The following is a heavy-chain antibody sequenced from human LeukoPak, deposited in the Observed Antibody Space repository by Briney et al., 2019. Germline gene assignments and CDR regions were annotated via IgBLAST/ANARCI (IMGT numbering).Heavy chain of an antibody. CDR2: IYYSGST. CDR3: ARGYYGSGLNWFDP. Sequence: PSETLSLTCTVSGVSISSYYWSWIRQPPGKGLEWLGYIYYSGSTNYNPSLKSRVTISVDTSKNQFSLKLSSVTAADTAVYYCARGYYGSGLNWFDPWGQGTLVTVSS. V-gene: IGHV4-59*01. J-gene: IGHJ5*02. CDR1: GVSISSYY. D-gene: IGHD3-10*01.